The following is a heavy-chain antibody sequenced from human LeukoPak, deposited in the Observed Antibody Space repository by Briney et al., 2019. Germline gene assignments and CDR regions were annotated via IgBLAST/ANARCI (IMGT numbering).Heavy chain of an antibody. CDR3: ARCCSGRCPEYPFDY. CDR2: IRQDGNEK. V-gene: IGHV3-7*01. CDR1: GFTFSSYA. J-gene: IGHJ4*02. D-gene: IGHD2-15*01. Sequence: PGGSLRLSCAASGFTFSSYAMSWVRQAPGKGLEWVANIRQDGNEKKYVDSVKGRFTISRDNAENTLYLQMNNLRAEDTAVYYCARCCSGRCPEYPFDYWGQGTLVTVSS.